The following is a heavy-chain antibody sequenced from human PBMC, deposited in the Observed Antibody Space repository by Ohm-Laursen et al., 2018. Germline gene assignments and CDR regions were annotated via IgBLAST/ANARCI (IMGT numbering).Heavy chain of an antibody. CDR3: ARAGYNYGPAGY. V-gene: IGHV3-74*01. Sequence: SLRLSCAASGFTFSSYWMNWVRQAPGKGLVWVSRINSDGSSTNYADSVKGRFTISRDNAKNSLYLQMDSLRAEDTAVYYCARAGYNYGPAGYWGQGTLVTVSS. J-gene: IGHJ4*02. D-gene: IGHD5-18*01. CDR1: GFTFSSYW. CDR2: INSDGSST.